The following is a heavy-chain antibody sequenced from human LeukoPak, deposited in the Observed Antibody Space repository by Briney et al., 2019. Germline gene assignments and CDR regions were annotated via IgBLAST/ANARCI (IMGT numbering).Heavy chain of an antibody. D-gene: IGHD3-3*01. CDR2: IYHSGST. CDR3: ARVGITIFGVDWYYFDY. Sequence: SETLSLTCTVSGYSISSGYYWGWIRQPPGEGLEWIGSIYHSGSTYYNPSLKSRVTISVDTSKNQFSLKLSSVTAADTAVYYCARVGITIFGVDWYYFDYWGQGTLVTVSS. J-gene: IGHJ4*02. CDR1: GYSISSGYY. V-gene: IGHV4-38-2*02.